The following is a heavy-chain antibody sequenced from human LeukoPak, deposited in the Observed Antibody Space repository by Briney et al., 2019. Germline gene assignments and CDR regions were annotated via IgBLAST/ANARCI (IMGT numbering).Heavy chain of an antibody. CDR2: ISGSGSST. D-gene: IGHD2/OR15-2a*01. V-gene: IGHV3-23*01. CDR3: AKSCNSGNCYYNY. J-gene: IGHJ4*02. Sequence: GGSLRLSCAASGFTFSNCAMSWVRQAPEKGLEWVSGISGSGSSTYYADSVKGRFTISRDNSENTLSLQMNSLRADDTTIYYCAKSCNSGNCYYNYWGQGTLVTVSS. CDR1: GFTFSNCA.